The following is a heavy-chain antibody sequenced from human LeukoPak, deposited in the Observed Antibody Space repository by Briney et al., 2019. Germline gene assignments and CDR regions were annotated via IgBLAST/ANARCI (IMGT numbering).Heavy chain of an antibody. D-gene: IGHD3-9*01. J-gene: IGHJ4*02. V-gene: IGHV3-23*01. Sequence: GGSLRLSCAASGFTFSSYAMSWVRQAPGKGLEWVSAICGSGGSKYYADSVRGRFTISRDNSKDTLYLQMNSLRAEDTAVYYCAKPTGLSRALRYFDYWGQGTLVTVSS. CDR1: GFTFSSYA. CDR2: ICGSGGSK. CDR3: AKPTGLSRALRYFDY.